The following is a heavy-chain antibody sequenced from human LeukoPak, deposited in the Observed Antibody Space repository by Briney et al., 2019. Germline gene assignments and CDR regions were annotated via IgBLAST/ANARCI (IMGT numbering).Heavy chain of an antibody. D-gene: IGHD1-26*01. V-gene: IGHV3-23*01. J-gene: IGHJ4*02. Sequence: GGSLRLSCAASGFTFSSYAMSWVRRAPGKGLEWVSAISGSGGSTYYADSVKGRFTISRDNSKNTLYLQMNSLRAEDTAVYYCATSGSYWEPNFDYWGQGTLVTVSS. CDR1: GFTFSSYA. CDR2: ISGSGGST. CDR3: ATSGSYWEPNFDY.